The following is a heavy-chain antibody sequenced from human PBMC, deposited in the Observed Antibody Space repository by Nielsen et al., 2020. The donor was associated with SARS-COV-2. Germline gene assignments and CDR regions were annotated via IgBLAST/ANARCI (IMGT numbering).Heavy chain of an antibody. J-gene: IGHJ6*03. CDR1: GGSFSGYY. D-gene: IGHD5-12*01. V-gene: IGHV4-34*01. CDR3: ARGRGSGYDYYYYYYMDV. CDR2: INHSGST. Sequence: SETLSLTCAVYGGSFSGYYWSWIRQPPGKGLEWIGEINHSGSTNYNPSLKSRVTISVDTSKNQFSLKLSSVTAADTAVYYCARGRGSGYDYYYYYYMDVWGKGTTVTVSS.